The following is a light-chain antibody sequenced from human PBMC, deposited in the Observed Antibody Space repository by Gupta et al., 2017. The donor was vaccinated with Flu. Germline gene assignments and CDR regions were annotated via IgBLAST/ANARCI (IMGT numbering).Light chain of an antibody. CDR3: SSYTSSSTWV. V-gene: IGLV2-14*01. CDR2: EVT. Sequence: TSSDVGGYNYVSWYQQPPGKAPNLMIFEVTNRPSGVSSRFSGSKSGNTASLTISGLQAEDEADYYCSSYTSSSTWVFGGGTKLTVL. J-gene: IGLJ3*02. CDR1: SSDVGGYNY.